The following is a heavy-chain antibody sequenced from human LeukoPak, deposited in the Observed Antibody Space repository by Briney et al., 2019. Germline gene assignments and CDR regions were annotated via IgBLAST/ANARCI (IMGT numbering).Heavy chain of an antibody. CDR3: AKTTSSGWN. V-gene: IGHV3-21*01. J-gene: IGHJ4*02. CDR2: ISSGRRYM. Sequence: GGSLRLSCADSGFTFSTYTMNWVRQAPGKGLEWVSSISSGRRYMYYADSVKGRFTISRDNAKNSLYLQMNSLRAEDTAVYYCAKTTSSGWNWGQGTLVTVSS. CDR1: GFTFSTYT. D-gene: IGHD6-19*01.